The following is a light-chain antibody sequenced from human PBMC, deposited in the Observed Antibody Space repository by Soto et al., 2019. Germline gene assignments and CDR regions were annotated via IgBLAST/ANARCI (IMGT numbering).Light chain of an antibody. V-gene: IGKV1-5*01. CDR3: QQYSSNSA. CDR1: RSISDW. J-gene: IGKJ1*01. Sequence: DIQMTQSPSTLSPSLGDRVTITCRASRSISDWLAWYQQKPGKAPKLLIFDASSLKSGVPSRFSGSGSGTEFTLTITSLQPDDFATYYCQQYSSNSAFGPGTKVDIK. CDR2: DAS.